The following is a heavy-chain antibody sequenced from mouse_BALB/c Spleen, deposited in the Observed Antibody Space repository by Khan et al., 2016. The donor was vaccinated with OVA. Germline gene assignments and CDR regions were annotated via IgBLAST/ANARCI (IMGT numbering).Heavy chain of an antibody. D-gene: IGHD3-3*01. V-gene: IGHV1-18*01. J-gene: IGHJ4*01. CDR2: INPKNGGT. Sequence: IQLVQSGPELVKPGASVKISCKTSGYTFPEYTVHWVKQSLGKSLDWIGVINPKNGGTAYNQKFKGKATLTVDKSSSTAYMEFRSLTSDDAAVYYCARDAGRYWGQGTSVTVAS. CDR1: GYTFPEYT. CDR3: ARDAGRY.